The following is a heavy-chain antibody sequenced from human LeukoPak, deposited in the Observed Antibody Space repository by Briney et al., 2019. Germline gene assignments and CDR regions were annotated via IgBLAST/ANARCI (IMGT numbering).Heavy chain of an antibody. CDR1: GGPLSRFY. CDR2: IYYSGST. J-gene: IGHJ5*02. CDR3: ARVPQKRGLRGAWFDP. Sequence: KSSETLSLTCTVSGGPLSRFYWSWIREPPGEGLEWVGYIYYSGSTNYNPSLKSRVTISVDTSKNQVSLKLSSVTAADTAVYYCARVPQKRGLRGAWFDPWGQGTLVTVSS. D-gene: IGHD4-17*01. V-gene: IGHV4-59*01.